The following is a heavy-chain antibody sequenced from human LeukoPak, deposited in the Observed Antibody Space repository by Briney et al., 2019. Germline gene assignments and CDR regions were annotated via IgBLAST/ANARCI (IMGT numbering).Heavy chain of an antibody. CDR3: ARAVLRFSPGGMDV. J-gene: IGHJ6*02. Sequence: GGSLRLSCAASGFTFSSYSLNWGRQAPGKGLEWVSSISSSSSYIYYADSVKGRFTISRDNAKNSLYLQMNSLRAEDTAVYYCARAVLRFSPGGMDVWGQGTTVTVSS. CDR1: GFTFSSYS. V-gene: IGHV3-21*01. CDR2: ISSSSSYI. D-gene: IGHD3-3*01.